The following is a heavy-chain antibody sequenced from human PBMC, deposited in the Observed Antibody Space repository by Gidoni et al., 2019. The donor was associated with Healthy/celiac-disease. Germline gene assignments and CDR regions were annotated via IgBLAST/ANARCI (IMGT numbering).Heavy chain of an antibody. V-gene: IGHV3-30-3*01. CDR2: ISYDGSNK. CDR3: ARDYDILDFDY. D-gene: IGHD3-9*01. CDR1: GFTFSSYA. Sequence: QVQLVESGGGVVQPGRSLRLSCAASGFTFSSYAMHWVRQAPGKGLEGVAVISYDGSNKYYADSVKGRFTISRDNSKNTLYLQMNSLRAEDTAVYYCARDYDILDFDYWGQGTLVTVSS. J-gene: IGHJ4*02.